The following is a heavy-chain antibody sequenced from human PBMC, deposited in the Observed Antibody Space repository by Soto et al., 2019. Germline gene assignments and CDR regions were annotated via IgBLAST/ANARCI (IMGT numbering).Heavy chain of an antibody. CDR2: INAGNGNT. V-gene: IGHV1-3*01. D-gene: IGHD3-3*01. Sequence: ASVKVSGKASGYTFTSYAIHWARQAPGQRLEWMGWINAGNGNTKYSQKFQGRVTITRDTSASTAYMELSSLRSEDTAVYYCAREGRITIFGVVNDAFDIWGQGTMVTVSS. J-gene: IGHJ3*02. CDR1: GYTFTSYA. CDR3: AREGRITIFGVVNDAFDI.